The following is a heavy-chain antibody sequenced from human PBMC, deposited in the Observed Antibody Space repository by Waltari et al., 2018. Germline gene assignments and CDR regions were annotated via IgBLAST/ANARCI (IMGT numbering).Heavy chain of an antibody. CDR3: ASAPVDTAMANQKLRWYFDL. J-gene: IGHJ2*01. CDR1: GFTVSSNY. D-gene: IGHD5-18*01. Sequence: EVQLVESGGGLIQPGGSLRLSCAASGFTVSSNYMSWVRQAPGKGLEWVSVIYSGGSTYYADSVKGRFTISRDNSKNTLYLQMNSLRAEDTAVYYCASAPVDTAMANQKLRWYFDLWGRGTLVTVSS. CDR2: IYSGGST. V-gene: IGHV3-53*01.